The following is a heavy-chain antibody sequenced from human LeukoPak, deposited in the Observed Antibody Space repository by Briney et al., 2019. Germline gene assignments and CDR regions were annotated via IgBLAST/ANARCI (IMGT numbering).Heavy chain of an antibody. J-gene: IGHJ4*02. Sequence: PSETLSLTCTVSGASIKTYYWTWIRQPAGKGLEWIGRIYTGGSTSYNASLKSRVTMSVDTSKNQFSLRLTSVTAADTAVYLCARYVVYGSGKYYFDYWGQGSLVTVSS. CDR3: ARYVVYGSGKYYFDY. CDR2: IYTGGST. D-gene: IGHD3-10*01. V-gene: IGHV4-4*07. CDR1: GASIKTYY.